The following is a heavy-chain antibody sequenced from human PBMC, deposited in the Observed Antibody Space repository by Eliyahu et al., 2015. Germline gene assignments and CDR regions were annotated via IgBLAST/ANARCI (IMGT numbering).Heavy chain of an antibody. V-gene: IGHV6-1*01. CDR3: ARGTGGTPLEY. CDR2: TYYRSKWYN. J-gene: IGHJ4*02. D-gene: IGHD3/OR15-3a*01. Sequence: QVQLQQSGPGLVKPSQTLPXTCAISGDXVXRNSVAWNWIRQSPSRGLEWLGRTYYRSKWYNDYAVSVKSRLTINADTSKNQFSLQLNSVTPEDTAVYYCARGTGGTPLEYWGQGTLVTVSS. CDR1: GDXVXRNSVA.